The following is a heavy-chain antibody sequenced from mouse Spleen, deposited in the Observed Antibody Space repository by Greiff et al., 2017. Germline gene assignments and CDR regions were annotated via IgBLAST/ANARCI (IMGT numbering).Heavy chain of an antibody. D-gene: IGHD1-2*01. CDR2: IDPETGGT. Sequence: QVQLKQSGAELVRPGASVTLSCKASGYTFTDYEMHWVKQTPVHGLEWIGAIDPETGGTAYNQKFKGKAILTADKSSSTAYMELRSLTSEDSAVYYCTRGIHYYGYGDYWGQGTTLTVSS. V-gene: IGHV1-15*01. J-gene: IGHJ2*01. CDR3: TRGIHYYGYGDY. CDR1: GYTFTDYE.